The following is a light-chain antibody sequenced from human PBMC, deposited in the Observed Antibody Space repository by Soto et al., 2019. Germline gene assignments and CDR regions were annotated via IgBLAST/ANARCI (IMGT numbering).Light chain of an antibody. V-gene: IGKV3-11*01. CDR3: QQRSNWPPGLT. Sequence: EIVLTQSPATLSLSPGERATLSCRASQSVSSYLAWYQQKPGQAPRLLIYDASNRATGIPARFSGSGSGTDFTLTISGIEPEDFAVYYCQQRSNWPPGLTCGGGTKVEIK. CDR2: DAS. CDR1: QSVSSY. J-gene: IGKJ4*02.